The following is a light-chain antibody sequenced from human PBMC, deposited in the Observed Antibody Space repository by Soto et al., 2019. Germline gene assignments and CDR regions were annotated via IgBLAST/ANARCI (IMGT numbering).Light chain of an antibody. Sequence: DIQMTQSPSSLSASVGDRVTITCGASQSIGSYLYWYQQKPGKAPKLLIYGASSLHSGVPSRFGGSGSGTDFTLTISSLQPEDFATYFCQQSYSNPRTFGQGTKVDSK. CDR3: QQSYSNPRT. V-gene: IGKV1-39*01. CDR1: QSIGSY. J-gene: IGKJ1*01. CDR2: GAS.